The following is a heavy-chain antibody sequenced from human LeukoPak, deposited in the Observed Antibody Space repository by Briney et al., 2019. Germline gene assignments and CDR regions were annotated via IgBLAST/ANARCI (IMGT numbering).Heavy chain of an antibody. Sequence: GGSLRLSCAASGFTFSSYAMSWVSQAPGKRLEWVSAISGSGGSTYYADSVKGRFTISRDNSKNTLYLQMNSLRAEDTAVYYCAKVIRFLEWLQYFDYWGQGTLFTVSS. V-gene: IGHV3-23*01. CDR2: ISGSGGST. CDR1: GFTFSSYA. D-gene: IGHD3-3*01. CDR3: AKVIRFLEWLQYFDY. J-gene: IGHJ4*02.